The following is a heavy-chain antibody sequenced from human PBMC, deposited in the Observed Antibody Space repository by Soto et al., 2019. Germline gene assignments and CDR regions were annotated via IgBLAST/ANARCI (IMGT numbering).Heavy chain of an antibody. CDR2: INPNSGGST. J-gene: IGHJ4*02. Sequence: ASVKVSCKASGYTXTGYYMHWVRQAPGQGLERMGWINPNSGGSTFYADSVKGRFTISRDNSKDTVYLQMNSLRAEDTAVYYCAKDTYYYSSSGYYVFDSWGQGTLVTVSS. CDR3: AKDTYYYSSSGYYVFDS. V-gene: IGHV1-2*02. D-gene: IGHD3-22*01. CDR1: GYTXTGYY.